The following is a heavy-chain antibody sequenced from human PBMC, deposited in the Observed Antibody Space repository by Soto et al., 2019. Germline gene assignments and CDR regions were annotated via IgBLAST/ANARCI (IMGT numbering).Heavy chain of an antibody. J-gene: IGHJ4*02. CDR3: XRGGGNFDFWSAYFIDY. CDR2: IWYDGSDK. Sequence: PGGSLRLSCAASGFTFRTFAMHWVRRPPGKGLEWVTTIWYDGSDKYYADSVKGRFTISRDNSKNTLYLHVNSLVAEDTAVYYCXRGGGNFDFWSAYFIDYWGPGTLVTVSS. V-gene: IGHV3-33*01. CDR1: GFTFRTFA. D-gene: IGHD3-3*01.